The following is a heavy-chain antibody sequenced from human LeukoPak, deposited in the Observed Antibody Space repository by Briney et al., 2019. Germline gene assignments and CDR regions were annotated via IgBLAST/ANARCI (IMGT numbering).Heavy chain of an antibody. J-gene: IGHJ4*02. V-gene: IGHV3-66*01. CDR3: ARDGAVLTGYYDY. CDR2: IYSGGST. Sequence: PGGSLRLSCAASGFTVSSNYLSWVRQAPGKGLEWVSTIYSGGSTYYADSVTGRFTISRDNSKNTLHLQMNSLRAEDTAVYYCARDGAVLTGYYDYWGQGTLVTVSS. CDR1: GFTVSSNY. D-gene: IGHD3-9*01.